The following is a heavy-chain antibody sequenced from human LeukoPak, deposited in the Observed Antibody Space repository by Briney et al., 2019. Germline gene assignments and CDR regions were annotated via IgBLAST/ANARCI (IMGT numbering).Heavy chain of an antibody. Sequence: PGGSLRLSCAASGFTFSSYSMNWVRQAPGKGLEWVSAISGSGGSTYYADSVKGRFTISRDNSKNTLYLQMNSLRAEDTAVYYCAKEQLRAAGTRGFDYWGQGTLVTVSS. V-gene: IGHV3-23*01. J-gene: IGHJ4*02. CDR1: GFTFSSYS. CDR3: AKEQLRAAGTRGFDY. CDR2: ISGSGGST. D-gene: IGHD6-13*01.